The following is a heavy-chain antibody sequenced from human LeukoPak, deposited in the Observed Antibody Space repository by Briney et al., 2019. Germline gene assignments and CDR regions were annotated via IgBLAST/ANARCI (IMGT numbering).Heavy chain of an antibody. Sequence: PSETLSLTCAVSGYSISSGYYWGWIRQPPGKVLEWIGSIYHSGSTYYNPSLKSRVTISVDTSKNQFSLKLSSVTAADTAVYYCARQWLSGVGWFDPWGQGTLVTVSS. V-gene: IGHV4-38-2*01. CDR2: IYHSGST. CDR1: GYSISSGYY. D-gene: IGHD6-19*01. CDR3: ARQWLSGVGWFDP. J-gene: IGHJ5*02.